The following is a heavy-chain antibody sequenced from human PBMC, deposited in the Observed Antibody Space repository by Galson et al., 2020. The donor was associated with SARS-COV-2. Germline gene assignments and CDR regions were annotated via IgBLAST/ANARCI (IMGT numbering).Heavy chain of an antibody. D-gene: IGHD3-16*02. CDR3: ARELHYDYVWGSYRSSPSFWDY. J-gene: IGHJ4*02. CDR1: GYTFTSYG. Sequence: ASVKVSCKASGYTFTSYGISWVRQAPGQGLEWMGWISAYNGNTNYAQKLQGRVTMTTDTSTSTAYMELRSLRSDDTAVYYCARELHYDYVWGSYRSSPSFWDYWGQGTLVTVSS. CDR2: ISAYNGNT. V-gene: IGHV1-18*01.